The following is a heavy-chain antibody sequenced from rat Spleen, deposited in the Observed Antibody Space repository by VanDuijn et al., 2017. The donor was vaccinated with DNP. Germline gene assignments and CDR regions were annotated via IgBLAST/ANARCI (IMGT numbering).Heavy chain of an antibody. CDR2: ISYSGST. J-gene: IGHJ2*01. CDR3: ARWSTFFDY. V-gene: IGHV3-1*01. D-gene: IGHD3-1*01. CDR1: AYSITSHY. Sequence: EVQLQESGPGLVKPSQSLSLTCSVTAYSITSHYWGWIRRFPGNKMEWVGHISYSGSTHYNPSLKSRISITRDTSKNQFFLQLNSVTTEDTATYYCARWSTFFDYWGQGVMVTVSS.